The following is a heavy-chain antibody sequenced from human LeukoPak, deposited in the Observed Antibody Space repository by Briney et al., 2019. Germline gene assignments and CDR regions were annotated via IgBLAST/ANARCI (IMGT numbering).Heavy chain of an antibody. Sequence: ASVKVSCKASGYTFTSYGISWVRQAPGQGLEWMGWISAYNGNTNYAQKLQGRVTMTTDTSTSTAYMELRSLRSDDTAVYYCASSIAVAGTGPGEYYYYGMDVWGQGTTVTVSS. J-gene: IGHJ6*02. CDR1: GYTFTSYG. CDR3: ASSIAVAGTGPGEYYYYGMDV. V-gene: IGHV1-18*01. CDR2: ISAYNGNT. D-gene: IGHD6-19*01.